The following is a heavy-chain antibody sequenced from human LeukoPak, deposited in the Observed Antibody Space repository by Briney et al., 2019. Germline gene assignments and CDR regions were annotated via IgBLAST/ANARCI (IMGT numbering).Heavy chain of an antibody. D-gene: IGHD6-6*01. CDR3: ARDRFGSSSGGYYYGMDV. CDR1: GFTVSSNY. V-gene: IGHV3-53*01. CDR2: IYSGGDT. Sequence: GGSLRLSCAASGFTVSSNYMSWVRQAPGKGLEWVSIIYSGGDTYYADSVKGRFTISRDNSKNTLYLQMNSLRAEDTAVYYCARDRFGSSSGGYYYGMDVWGQGTTLTVSS. J-gene: IGHJ6*02.